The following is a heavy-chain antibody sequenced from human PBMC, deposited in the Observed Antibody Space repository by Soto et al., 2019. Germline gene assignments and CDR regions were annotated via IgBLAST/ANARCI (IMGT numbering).Heavy chain of an antibody. CDR3: ARDLGDIVATIVGHYGMDV. CDR2: ISAYNGNT. Sequence: QVQLVQSGAEVKKPGASVKVSCKASGYTFTSYGISWVRQAPGQGLEWMGWISAYNGNTNYAQKLHGRVTMTPDTSTRTAYMELRSLRSDDTAVYYCARDLGDIVATIVGHYGMDVWGQGTTVTVSS. D-gene: IGHD5-12*01. J-gene: IGHJ6*02. CDR1: GYTFTSYG. V-gene: IGHV1-18*01.